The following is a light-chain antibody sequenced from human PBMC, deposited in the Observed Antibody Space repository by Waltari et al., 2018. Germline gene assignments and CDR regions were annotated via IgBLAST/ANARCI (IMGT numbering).Light chain of an antibody. CDR2: EVT. CDR1: SSDVGVSNL. Sequence: QSALTQPASVSGSPGQSITISCTGTSSDVGVSNLVSWHQQHPRKAPKPIIYEVTNRPSGVSNRFSGSKSGNTASLTISGLQAEDEADYYCTSYITTRGDWVFGGGTKLTVL. V-gene: IGLV2-14*01. CDR3: TSYITTRGDWV. J-gene: IGLJ3*02.